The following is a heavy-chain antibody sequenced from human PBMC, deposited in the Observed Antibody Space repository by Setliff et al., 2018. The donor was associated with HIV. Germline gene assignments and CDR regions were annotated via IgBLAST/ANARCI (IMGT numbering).Heavy chain of an antibody. D-gene: IGHD4-17*01. CDR3: ARTDYGGNSGGNYFDY. J-gene: IGHJ4*02. Sequence: GASVKVSCKASGYTFTTYDITWVRQAPGQGLEWLGWIRPYNGHTNFAQKFQGRVTMTTDTATSTAYMEVRSLRSDDTAVYYCARTDYGGNSGGNYFDYWGQGTLVTVSS. CDR2: IRPYNGHT. V-gene: IGHV1-18*01. CDR1: GYTFTTYD.